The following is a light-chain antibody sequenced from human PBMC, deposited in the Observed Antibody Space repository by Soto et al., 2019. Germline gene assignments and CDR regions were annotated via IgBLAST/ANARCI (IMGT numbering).Light chain of an antibody. J-gene: IGKJ2*01. V-gene: IGKV1-39*01. CDR2: AAS. Sequence: DIQMTQSPSSLSASVGDRVTITCRASQSINSYLHWYQQKPGKAPKLLISAASSLQSGVPSRFSGSGSGTDFTLTISSLQPDDCATYYCHTYNSYSLHTFGQGTKVDIK. CDR1: QSINSY. CDR3: HTYNSYSLHT.